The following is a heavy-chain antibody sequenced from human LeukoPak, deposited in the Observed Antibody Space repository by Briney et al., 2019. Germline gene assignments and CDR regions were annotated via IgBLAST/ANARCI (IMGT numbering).Heavy chain of an antibody. V-gene: IGHV3-33*01. CDR2: IWYDGSNK. CDR1: GFTFSSYG. CDR3: ARDSSAIVVVPAAPPQDQLYYFDY. J-gene: IGHJ4*02. D-gene: IGHD2-2*01. Sequence: QPGRSLRLSCAASGFTFSSYGMHWVRQAPGKGLEWVAVIWYDGSNKYYADSVKGRFTISRDNSKNTLYLQMNSLRAEDTAVYYCARDSSAIVVVPAAPPQDQLYYFDYWGQGTLVTVSS.